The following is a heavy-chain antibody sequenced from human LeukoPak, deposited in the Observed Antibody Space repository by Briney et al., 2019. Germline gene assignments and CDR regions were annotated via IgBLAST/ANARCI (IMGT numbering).Heavy chain of an antibody. CDR1: GFTFSSYS. J-gene: IGHJ1*01. CDR2: ISSSSSTI. D-gene: IGHD3-22*01. Sequence: GGSLRLSCAASGFTFSSYSMNWVRQAPGKGLEWVSYISSSSSTIYYADSVKGRFTISRDNAKNSLYLQMNSLRAEDTAVYYCARGLYYDSSGYYYAGYFQHWGQGTLVTVSS. CDR3: ARGLYYDSSGYYYAGYFQH. V-gene: IGHV3-48*04.